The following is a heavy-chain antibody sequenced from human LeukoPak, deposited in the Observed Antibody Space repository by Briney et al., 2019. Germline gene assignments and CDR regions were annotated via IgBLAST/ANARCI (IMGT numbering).Heavy chain of an antibody. Sequence: ASVKVSCKASGYTFTNYDNHWVRQATGQGLEWMGRMNPYSANTGYAQNFQGRITITTNTSISTAYMELSSLRSEDTAVYYCARSQQLVLRSPLDPWGQGTLVTVSS. V-gene: IGHV1-8*03. D-gene: IGHD6-13*01. CDR2: MNPYSANT. CDR3: ARSQQLVLRSPLDP. CDR1: GYTFTNYD. J-gene: IGHJ5*02.